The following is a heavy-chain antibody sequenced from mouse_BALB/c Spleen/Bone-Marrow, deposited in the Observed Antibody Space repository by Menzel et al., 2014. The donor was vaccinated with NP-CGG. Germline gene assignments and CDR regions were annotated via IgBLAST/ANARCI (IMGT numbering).Heavy chain of an antibody. CDR1: GYAFSVYW. Sequence: QVQLQQPGAELVRPGSSVKTSCKASGYAFSVYWMNWVKQRPGQGLEWIGQIYPGDGDTNYNGKFKGRATLTADKSSNTAYMQLSSLTSEDSAVYFCARGGISVDYWGQGTTLTVSS. CDR2: IYPGDGDT. V-gene: IGHV1-80*01. CDR3: ARGGISVDY. J-gene: IGHJ2*01.